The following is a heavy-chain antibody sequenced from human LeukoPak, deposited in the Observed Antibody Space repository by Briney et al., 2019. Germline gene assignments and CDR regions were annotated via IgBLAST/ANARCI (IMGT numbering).Heavy chain of an antibody. D-gene: IGHD5-24*01. V-gene: IGHV1-69*05. CDR3: AREGEDGYNRGRGAFNI. J-gene: IGHJ3*02. CDR1: GGTFSSYP. Sequence: AASVKVSCKASGGTFSSYPISWVRQAPGQGLEWMGGITPLFGTANYAQKFQGRVTITTDESTSTAYMALSSLRSEDTAVYYCAREGEDGYNRGRGAFNIWGQGTMVTVSS. CDR2: ITPLFGTA.